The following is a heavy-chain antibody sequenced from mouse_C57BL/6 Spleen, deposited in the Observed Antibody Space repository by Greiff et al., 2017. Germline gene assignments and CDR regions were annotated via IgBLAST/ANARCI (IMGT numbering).Heavy chain of an antibody. J-gene: IGHJ3*01. Sequence: EVQLVESGGGLVKPGGSLKLSCAASGFTFSDYGMHWVRQAPEKGLEWVAYISSGSSTIYYADTVKGRFTISRDNAKNTLFLQMTSLRSGDTAMYYCARDLYYGSSPFAYWGQGTLVTVSA. CDR1: GFTFSDYG. D-gene: IGHD1-1*01. V-gene: IGHV5-17*01. CDR2: ISSGSSTI. CDR3: ARDLYYGSSPFAY.